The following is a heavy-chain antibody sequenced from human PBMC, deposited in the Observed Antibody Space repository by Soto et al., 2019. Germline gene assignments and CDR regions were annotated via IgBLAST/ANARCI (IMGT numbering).Heavy chain of an antibody. J-gene: IGHJ6*02. CDR1: GYTFTSYG. V-gene: IGHV1-18*01. Sequence: QVQLVQSGAEVKKPGASVKVSCKASGYTFTSYGISWVRQAPGQGLEWMGWISAYNGNTNYAQKLQGRVTMTTDTSTSTADMELRGLSSADTAVYYCEREGATVTTGHYGMDVWGQGTTVTVSS. CDR2: ISAYNGNT. CDR3: EREGATVTTGHYGMDV. D-gene: IGHD4-17*01.